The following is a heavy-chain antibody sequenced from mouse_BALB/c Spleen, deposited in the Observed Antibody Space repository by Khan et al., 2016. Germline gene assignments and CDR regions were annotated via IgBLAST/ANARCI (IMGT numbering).Heavy chain of an antibody. CDR1: GYTFTSYW. J-gene: IGHJ2*01. Sequence: QVQLQQSGAELARPGASVKLSCKASGYTFTSYWMQWVKQRPGQGLEWIGAIYPGDGDTRYTQKFKDKATLTADKSSSTAYMQLSSLASEDSAVYSCARGIPPDYWGQGTTLTVSS. V-gene: IGHV1-87*01. CDR2: IYPGDGDT. CDR3: ARGIPPDY.